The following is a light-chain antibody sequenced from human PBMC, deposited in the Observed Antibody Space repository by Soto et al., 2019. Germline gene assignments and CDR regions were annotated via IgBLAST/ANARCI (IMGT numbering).Light chain of an antibody. CDR3: SSYAGSNNFV. CDR1: SSDVGGYNY. Sequence: QSVLTQPPSASGSPGQSVTISCTGTSSDVGGYNYVSWYQQHPGKAPKLMIYEVSKRPSGVPDRFSGSKSGNTASLTVSGLQAEDEADYYCSSYAGSNNFVFGTRTKLTVL. J-gene: IGLJ1*01. CDR2: EVS. V-gene: IGLV2-8*01.